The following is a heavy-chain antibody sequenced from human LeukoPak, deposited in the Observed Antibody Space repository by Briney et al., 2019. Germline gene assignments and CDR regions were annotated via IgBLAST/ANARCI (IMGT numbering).Heavy chain of an antibody. D-gene: IGHD6-13*01. J-gene: IGHJ4*02. Sequence: PSETLSLTCTVSGGSISSGGYYWSWIRQPPGKGLEWIGYIYHSGSTYYNPSLESRVTISVDRSKNQFSLKLTSVTAADTAVYYCTKAPPYISAAYNFDYWGQGTLVTVSS. CDR2: IYHSGST. CDR3: TKAPPYISAAYNFDY. V-gene: IGHV4-30-2*02. CDR1: GGSISSGGYY.